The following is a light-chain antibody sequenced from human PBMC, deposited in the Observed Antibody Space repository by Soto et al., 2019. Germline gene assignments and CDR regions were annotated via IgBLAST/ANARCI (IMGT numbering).Light chain of an antibody. CDR3: CSYAGGTMVYV. V-gene: IGLV2-14*01. J-gene: IGLJ1*01. Sequence: QSVLTQPASVSGSPGQSITISCTGTSSDVGGYDYVSWYQLHPGKAPKLMVFEVSNRPSGVSYRFSGSKSGNTASLTISGLQAEDEADYYCCSYAGGTMVYVFGTGTKLTVL. CDR2: EVS. CDR1: SSDVGGYDY.